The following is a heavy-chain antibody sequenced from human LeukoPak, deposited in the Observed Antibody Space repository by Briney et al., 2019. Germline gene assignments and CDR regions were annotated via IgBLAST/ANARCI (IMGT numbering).Heavy chain of an antibody. J-gene: IGHJ4*02. CDR1: GFTFSSYA. CDR2: ISYDGSNK. V-gene: IGHV3-30*04. D-gene: IGHD6-19*01. CDR3: ARGSSVFDY. Sequence: GGSLRLSCAASGFTFSSYAMHWVRQAPGKGLEWVAVISYDGSNKYYADSVKGRFTISRDNAKNSLYLQMNSLRAEDTAVYYCARGSSVFDYWGQGTLVTVSS.